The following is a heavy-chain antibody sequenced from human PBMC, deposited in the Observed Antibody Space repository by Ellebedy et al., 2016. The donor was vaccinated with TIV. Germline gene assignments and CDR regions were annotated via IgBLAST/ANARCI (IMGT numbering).Heavy chain of an antibody. CDR2: IYYSGTT. CDR3: ARSNYYDSSGYYFDY. Sequence: SETLSLTXNVSDDSISSRSYYWGWIRQPPGKGLEWIGSIYYSGTTYYNPSLRSRVTISEDTSKNQFSLRLSSVTAADTAVYFCARSNYYDSSGYYFDYWGQGTLVTVSS. J-gene: IGHJ4*02. V-gene: IGHV4-39*07. CDR1: DDSISSRSYY. D-gene: IGHD3-22*01.